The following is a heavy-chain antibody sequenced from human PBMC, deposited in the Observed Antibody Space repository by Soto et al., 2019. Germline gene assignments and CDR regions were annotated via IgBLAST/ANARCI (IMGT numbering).Heavy chain of an antibody. CDR1: GGSISSYY. CDR2: IYYSGST. Sequence: PSETLSLTCTVSGGSISSYYWSWIRQPPGKGLEWIGYIYYSGSTNYNPSHKSRVTISVDTSKNQFSLKLGSVTAADTAVYYCVRVRSFYDILTGYLYYYYMDVWGKGTTVTVSS. V-gene: IGHV4-59*01. CDR3: VRVRSFYDILTGYLYYYYMDV. D-gene: IGHD3-9*01. J-gene: IGHJ6*03.